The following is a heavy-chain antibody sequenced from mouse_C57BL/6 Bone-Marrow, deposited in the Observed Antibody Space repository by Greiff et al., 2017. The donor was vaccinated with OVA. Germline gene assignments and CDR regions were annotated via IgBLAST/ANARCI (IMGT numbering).Heavy chain of an antibody. J-gene: IGHJ4*01. D-gene: IGHD1-1*01. V-gene: IGHV3-6*01. CDR2: ISYDGSN. CDR1: GYSITSGYY. Sequence: ESGPGLVKPSQSLSLTCSVTGYSITSGYYWNWIRQFPGNKLEWMGYISYDGSNNYNPSLKNRISITRDTSKNQFFLKLNSVTTEDTATYYCARGGYYGSDAMDYWGQGTSVTVSS. CDR3: ARGGYYGSDAMDY.